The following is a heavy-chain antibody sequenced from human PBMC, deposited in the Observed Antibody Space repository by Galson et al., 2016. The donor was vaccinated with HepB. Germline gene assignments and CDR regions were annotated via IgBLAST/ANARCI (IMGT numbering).Heavy chain of an antibody. CDR3: AKGRGDYKSGYYLYNWFDS. J-gene: IGHJ5*01. CDR2: INHSGTT. Sequence: SETLSLTCAVYGGSFSGYYWNWIRQPPGKGLEWIGEINHSGTTNYNSPLKSRVIISVDASKKQFSLNLTSVTATDTAVYYCAKGRGDYKSGYYLYNWFDSWGQGTLVTVSS. D-gene: IGHD3-22*01. V-gene: IGHV4-34*01. CDR1: GGSFSGYY.